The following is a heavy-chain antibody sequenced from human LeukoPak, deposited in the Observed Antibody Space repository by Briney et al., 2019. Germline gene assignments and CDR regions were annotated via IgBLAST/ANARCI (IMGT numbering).Heavy chain of an antibody. J-gene: IGHJ5*02. V-gene: IGHV4-34*01. D-gene: IGHD4-23*01. CDR2: INHSGST. Sequence: PSETLSLTCAVYGGSFSGYYWSWIRQPPGKGLEWIGEINHSGSTNYNPSLKSRVTISVDTSKNQFSLKLSSVTAADTAVYYCASGPLGGGNSGGWFDPWGQGTLVTVSS. CDR1: GGSFSGYY. CDR3: ASGPLGGGNSGGWFDP.